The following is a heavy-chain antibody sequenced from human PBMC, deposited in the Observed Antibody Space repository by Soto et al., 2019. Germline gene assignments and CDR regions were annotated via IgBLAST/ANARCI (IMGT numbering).Heavy chain of an antibody. CDR1: GGSISSSSYY. V-gene: IGHV4-39*01. D-gene: IGHD4-4*01. CDR3: ARRDSRGGVAPL. CDR2: IYYSGST. Sequence: ETLSLTCTVSGGSISSSSYYWGWIRQPPGKGLEWIGSIYYSGSTYYNPSLKSRVTISVDTSKNQFSLKLSSVTAADTAVYYGARRDSRGGVAPLWGQGTLVNVSS. J-gene: IGHJ4*02.